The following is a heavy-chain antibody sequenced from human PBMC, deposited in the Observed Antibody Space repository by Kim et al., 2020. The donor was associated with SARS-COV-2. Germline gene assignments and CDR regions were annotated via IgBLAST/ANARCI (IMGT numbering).Heavy chain of an antibody. CDR1: GGSISSGGYY. Sequence: TLSLTCTVSGGSISSGGYYWSWIRQHPGKGLEWIGYIYYSGSTYYNPSLKSRVTISVDTSKNQFSLKLSSVTAADTAVYYCARGSLGIGYYFDYWGQGTLVTVSS. V-gene: IGHV4-31*03. J-gene: IGHJ4*02. D-gene: IGHD7-27*01. CDR2: IYYSGST. CDR3: ARGSLGIGYYFDY.